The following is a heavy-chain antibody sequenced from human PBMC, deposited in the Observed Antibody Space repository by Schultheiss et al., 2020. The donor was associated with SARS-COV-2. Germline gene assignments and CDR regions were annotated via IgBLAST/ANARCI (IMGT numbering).Heavy chain of an antibody. V-gene: IGHV3-30*03. CDR2: ISYDGSNK. J-gene: IGHJ4*02. D-gene: IGHD3-22*01. CDR3: VRSDYYDRLGFDY. Sequence: GGSLRLSCAASGFTFSSYGMHWVRQAPGKGLEWVAVISYDGSNKYYADSVKGRFTISRENAKNSLYLQMNSLRAGDTAVYYCVRSDYYDRLGFDYWGQGTLVTVSS. CDR1: GFTFSSYG.